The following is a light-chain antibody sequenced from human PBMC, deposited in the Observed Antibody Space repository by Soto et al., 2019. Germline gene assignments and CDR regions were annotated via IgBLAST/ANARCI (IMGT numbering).Light chain of an antibody. CDR3: LQYNDWPRT. CDR2: GAS. Sequence: EIVMTQSPATLSVSPGERVTLSCRASQSVDSNLAWYQQKPGQAPRLLIFGASPTATGTPARFSGSGSGTDFTLTISSLQSEDFAVYYCLQYNDWPRTFGGGTKVDIK. V-gene: IGKV3-15*01. CDR1: QSVDSN. J-gene: IGKJ4*01.